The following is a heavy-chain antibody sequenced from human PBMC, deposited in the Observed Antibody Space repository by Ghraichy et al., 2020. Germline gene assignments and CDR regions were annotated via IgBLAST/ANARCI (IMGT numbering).Heavy chain of an antibody. V-gene: IGHV4-34*01. D-gene: IGHD3-3*01. J-gene: IGHJ3*02. CDR3: ARGLPILARRDCFDI. CDR1: GESFSGYQ. Sequence: SQTLSLTCAVLGESFSGYQWNWLRQTPGKGPEWIGEINHSGTRNYNPSLNSRVTISVDTSKRQFSLKLRSVTAADTAVYYCARGLPILARRDCFDIWGQGTTVIVSS. CDR2: INHSGTR.